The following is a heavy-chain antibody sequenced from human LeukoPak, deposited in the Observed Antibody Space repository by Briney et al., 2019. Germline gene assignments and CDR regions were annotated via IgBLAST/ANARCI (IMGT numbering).Heavy chain of an antibody. CDR3: VRLWDSSGFFGY. D-gene: IGHD3-22*01. CDR1: GFTFSNYW. V-gene: IGHV3-7*01. Sequence: GGSLTLSCVASGFTFSNYWMSWVRQAPGKGLEWVANIQKDGSEKHYVASVEGRFTISRDNAENSLFLQLNSLRVGDTAVYYCVRLWDSSGFFGYWGQGALVTVS. J-gene: IGHJ4*02. CDR2: IQKDGSEK.